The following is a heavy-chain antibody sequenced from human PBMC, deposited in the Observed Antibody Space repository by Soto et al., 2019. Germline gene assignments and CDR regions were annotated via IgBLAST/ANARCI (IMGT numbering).Heavy chain of an antibody. CDR1: EFYFNNYG. J-gene: IGHJ4*02. Sequence: PGGSLRLSYAVSEFYFNNYGINWVRQPPGKGLEWVSSVSKSDYTYYSDSVNGRFTISRDNDKNSVSLQMNSLRAEDTAVYHCAREGSTIIPAVSDFWGQGTLVTVSS. D-gene: IGHD2-2*01. V-gene: IGHV3-21*01. CDR2: VSKSDYT. CDR3: AREGSTIIPAVSDF.